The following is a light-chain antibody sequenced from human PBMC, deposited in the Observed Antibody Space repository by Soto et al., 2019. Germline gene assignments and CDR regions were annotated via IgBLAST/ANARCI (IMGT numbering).Light chain of an antibody. CDR2: DVS. Sequence: QSALTQPACVSGSPGQSITISCTGTSSDVGGYNYVSWYQQHPGKAPKLMIYDVSNRPSGVSNRFSGSKSGNTASLTISGLEAEDEADYYCSSYTRSSTVVFGGGTQLTVL. V-gene: IGLV2-14*01. CDR1: SSDVGGYNY. CDR3: SSYTRSSTVV. J-gene: IGLJ2*01.